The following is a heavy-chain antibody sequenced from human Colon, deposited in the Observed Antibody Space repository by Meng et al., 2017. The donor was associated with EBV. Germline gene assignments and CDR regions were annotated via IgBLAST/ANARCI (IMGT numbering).Heavy chain of an antibody. Sequence: GQGVVEASGTLAPTGAVPGGSISSSNWWWWVRQPSGKGLEWIGEIYNSGRTNYNPSLNSRVTISVDKSKNQFSLKLSSVTAADTAVYYCARVVTALWGYYFDYWGQGTLVTVSS. CDR2: IYNSGRT. J-gene: IGHJ4*02. V-gene: IGHV4-4*02. CDR3: ARVVTALWGYYFDY. D-gene: IGHD2-21*02. CDR1: GGSISSSNW.